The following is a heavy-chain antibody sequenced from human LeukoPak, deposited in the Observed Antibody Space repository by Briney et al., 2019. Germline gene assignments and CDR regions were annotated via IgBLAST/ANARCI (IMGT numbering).Heavy chain of an antibody. D-gene: IGHD3-3*01. J-gene: IGHJ4*02. CDR2: IYTSGST. CDR3: ARDCGITIFGVPYY. V-gene: IGHV4-4*07. Sequence: PSETLSLTRAVSGGSISSYYWSWIRQPAGKGLEWIGRIYTSGSTNYNPSLKSRVTISVDTSKNQFSLKLSSVTAADTAVYYCARDCGITIFGVPYYWGQGTLVTVSS. CDR1: GGSISSYY.